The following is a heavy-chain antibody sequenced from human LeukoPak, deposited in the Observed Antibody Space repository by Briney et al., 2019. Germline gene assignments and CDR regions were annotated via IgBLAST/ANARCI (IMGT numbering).Heavy chain of an antibody. CDR1: GGSISSGGYS. V-gene: IGHV4-30-2*01. J-gene: IGHJ4*02. CDR2: IYHIGST. D-gene: IGHD2-2*01. CDR3: VRRVPAATGYYFDY. Sequence: SETLSLTCAVSGGSISSGGYSWSWIRQPPGKGLEWIGSIYHIGSTYYNPSLKSRVTISVDRSKNHFYLKLSSMTAAGTAVYYCVRRVPAATGYYFDYWGQGTLVTVSS.